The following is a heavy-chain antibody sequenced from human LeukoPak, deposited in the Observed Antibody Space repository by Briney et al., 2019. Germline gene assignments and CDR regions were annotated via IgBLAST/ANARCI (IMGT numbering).Heavy chain of an antibody. CDR2: IYYSGST. V-gene: IGHV4-59*08. Sequence: PSETLSLTCTVSVGSISNYYWSWIRQPPGKGLEWIGYIYYSGSTNYNPPLKSRVTISVDTSKNQFYLKLSSVTAADTAVYYCARGPYSYGRGLYGMDVWGQGTTVTVSS. D-gene: IGHD3-10*01. CDR1: VGSISNYY. J-gene: IGHJ6*02. CDR3: ARGPYSYGRGLYGMDV.